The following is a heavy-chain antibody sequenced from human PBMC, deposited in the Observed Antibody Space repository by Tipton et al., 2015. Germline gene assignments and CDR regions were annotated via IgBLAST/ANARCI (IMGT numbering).Heavy chain of an antibody. V-gene: IGHV4-39*01. J-gene: IGHJ5*02. Sequence: TLSPTCTVSGGSISSSSYYWGWIRQPPGKGLEWIGSVHYSGSTYYNPSLKSRVTISVDTSKNQFSLKLSSVTAADTAVYYCARLEEDCSDNICFAFDPWGQGTLVTVSS. CDR1: GGSISSSSYY. D-gene: IGHD2-2*01. CDR2: VHYSGST. CDR3: ARLEEDCSDNICFAFDP.